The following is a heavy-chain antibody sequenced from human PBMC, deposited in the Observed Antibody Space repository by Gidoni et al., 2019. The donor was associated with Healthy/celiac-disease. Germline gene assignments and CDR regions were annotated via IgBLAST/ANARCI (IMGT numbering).Heavy chain of an antibody. CDR2: IWYDGSNK. CDR3: ARDGRELLLIGNWFAP. J-gene: IGHJ5*02. V-gene: IGHV3-33*01. D-gene: IGHD2-2*01. CDR1: GFTFSSHG. Sequence: QGQRVASGGGVVQPGRSLRLSCAASGFTFSSHGMHWVRQAPGKGLEWVAVIWYDGSNKYYSDSVTGLFTISRDNSKTTLYLQMNSLRAEDTAVYYCARDGRELLLIGNWFAPWGQGTLVTVSS.